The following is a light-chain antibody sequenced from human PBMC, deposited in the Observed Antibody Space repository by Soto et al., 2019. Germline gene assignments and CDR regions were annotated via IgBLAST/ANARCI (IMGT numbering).Light chain of an antibody. J-gene: IGLJ3*02. CDR3: SSYTSSSTWV. CDR2: EVS. CDR1: SSDVCCYNY. Sequence: QSALTQPASVSGSPGQSITISFTGTSSDVCCYNYVSWYQQHPGKAPQLMIYEVSNRPSGVSNRFSGSKSGNTASLTISGIPAEYEADYYCSSYTSSSTWVFGGGTKLTVL. V-gene: IGLV2-14*01.